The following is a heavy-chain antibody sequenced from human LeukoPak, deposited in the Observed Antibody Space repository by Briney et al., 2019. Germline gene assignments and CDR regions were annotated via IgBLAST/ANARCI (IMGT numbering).Heavy chain of an antibody. J-gene: IGHJ4*02. V-gene: IGHV1-18*01. CDR1: GYSFTSYG. CDR3: AKDCSGGTCYFDY. CDR2: VSAYNGNT. D-gene: IGHD2-15*01. Sequence: ASVKVSCKASGYSFTSYGISRVRQAPGQGLEWIGWVSAYNGNTNSAQKFQGRVTMTTDTSTSTAYMELRRVRSGDTAVYYCAKDCSGGTCYFDYWGQGTLVTVSS.